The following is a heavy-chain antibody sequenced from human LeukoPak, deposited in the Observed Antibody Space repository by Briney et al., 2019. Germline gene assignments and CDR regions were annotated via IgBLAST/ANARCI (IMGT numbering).Heavy chain of an antibody. CDR2: INHSGST. CDR3: ARDLVGATSLEYYYYMDV. J-gene: IGHJ6*03. CDR1: GGSFSGYY. D-gene: IGHD1-26*01. Sequence: SETLSLTCAVYGGSFSGYYWSWIRQPPGKGLEWIGEINHSGSTNYNPSLKSRVTISVDTSKNQFSLKLSSVTAADTAVYYCARDLVGATSLEYYYYMDVWGKGTTVTVSS. V-gene: IGHV4-34*01.